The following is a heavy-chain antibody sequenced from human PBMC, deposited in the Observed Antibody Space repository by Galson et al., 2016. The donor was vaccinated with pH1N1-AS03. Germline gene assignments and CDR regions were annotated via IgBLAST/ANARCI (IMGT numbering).Heavy chain of an antibody. J-gene: IGHJ3*02. CDR1: GFSFSTTW. Sequence: SLRLSCAASGFSFSTTWMTWVRQAPGKGLEFVANIKEDGSVRNYAGSVKGRFIIPRDNAQNSLYLQMNSLGVEDTALYYCVRDPFFSSFDIWGQGTVVTVSS. CDR3: VRDPFFSSFDI. CDR2: IKEDGSVR. V-gene: IGHV3-7*01.